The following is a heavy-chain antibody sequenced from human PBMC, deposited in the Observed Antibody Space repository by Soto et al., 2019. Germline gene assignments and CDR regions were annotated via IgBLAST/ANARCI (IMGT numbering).Heavy chain of an antibody. CDR2: VYYSGST. Sequence: QVQLQESGPGLVKPSETLSLTCTVSGASISSSYWSWIRQSPGKGLEWIGYVYYSGSTNYNPSLKRRVTISVDTSKNQFSLKLSSVTAADTAVYYCARGYYDSRGQSNTFDIWGQGTMVTVSS. V-gene: IGHV4-59*01. D-gene: IGHD3-22*01. CDR3: ARGYYDSRGQSNTFDI. CDR1: GASISSSY. J-gene: IGHJ3*02.